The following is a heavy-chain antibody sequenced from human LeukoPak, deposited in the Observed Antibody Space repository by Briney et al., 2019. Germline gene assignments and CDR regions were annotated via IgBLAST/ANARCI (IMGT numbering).Heavy chain of an antibody. CDR3: ARDWENNFYGSGTPGF. D-gene: IGHD3-10*01. Sequence: ASVKVSCKTSGYSFTSYYIHWVRQAPGQGLEWMGWVNPSSGGTEYAQKFQGRVTMTGDTSISTAYMELSRLRSEDTAVYYCARDWENNFYGSGTPGFWGQGTLVTVSS. CDR1: GYSFTSYY. CDR2: VNPSSGGT. V-gene: IGHV1-2*02. J-gene: IGHJ4*02.